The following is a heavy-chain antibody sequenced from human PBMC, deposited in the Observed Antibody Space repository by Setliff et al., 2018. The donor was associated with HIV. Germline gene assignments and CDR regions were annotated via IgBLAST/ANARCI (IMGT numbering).Heavy chain of an antibody. J-gene: IGHJ4*02. CDR1: GYTFTSYG. CDR2: ISTYNGNT. D-gene: IGHD6-6*01. CDR3: ARSRYSSSSGDY. Sequence: GASVKGSCKASGYTFTSYGISWVRQAPGQGLEWMGWISTYNGNTNYAPKRQGRVTMTTETSTSTAYMELRSLTSDATAVYYCARSRYSSSSGDYWDQGTLVTVSS. V-gene: IGHV1-18*01.